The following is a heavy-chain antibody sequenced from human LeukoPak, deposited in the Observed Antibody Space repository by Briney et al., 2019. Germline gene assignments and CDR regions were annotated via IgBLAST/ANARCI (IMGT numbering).Heavy chain of an antibody. V-gene: IGHV3-33*01. CDR2: IWYDGSNE. CDR3: AREMAV. Sequence: GGSLRLSCAASGFNFGTYSMHWARQAPGKGLEWVAVIWYDGSNEDYVDSVKGRFTISRDNSKNTLYLQMNSLRAEDTAVYYCAREMAVWGQGALVTVSS. CDR1: GFNFGTYS. D-gene: IGHD2-8*01. J-gene: IGHJ4*02.